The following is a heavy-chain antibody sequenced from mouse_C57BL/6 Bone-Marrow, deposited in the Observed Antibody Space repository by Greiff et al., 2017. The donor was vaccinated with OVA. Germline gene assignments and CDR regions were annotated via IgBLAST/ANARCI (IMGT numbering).Heavy chain of an antibody. Sequence: VKLQESGPELVKPGASVKISCKASGYSFTSHYIHWVKQRPGQGLEWIGWIYPGSGNTKYNEKFKGKATLTADTSSSTAYMQLSSLTSEDSAVYYCARGVGLRLAYWGQGTLVTVSA. CDR2: IYPGSGNT. D-gene: IGHD2-4*01. V-gene: IGHV1-66*01. J-gene: IGHJ3*01. CDR1: GYSFTSHY. CDR3: ARGVGLRLAY.